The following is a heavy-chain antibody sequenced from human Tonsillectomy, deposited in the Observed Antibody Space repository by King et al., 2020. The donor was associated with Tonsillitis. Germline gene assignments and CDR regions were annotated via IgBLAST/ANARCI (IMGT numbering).Heavy chain of an antibody. CDR3: ARDQPRGDFAFDV. J-gene: IGHJ3*01. Sequence: VQLVESGGGLVQPRGSLRLSCAASGCTFSSYAMSWVRLAPGKGLEWVSTSSGSGCVKYYADSVKGRFTISRDYSKNTLYLQMNSLRAEDTAVYYCARDQPRGDFAFDVWGQGTMVTVSS. CDR2: SSGSGCVK. CDR1: GCTFSSYA. D-gene: IGHD3-3*01. V-gene: IGHV3-23*04.